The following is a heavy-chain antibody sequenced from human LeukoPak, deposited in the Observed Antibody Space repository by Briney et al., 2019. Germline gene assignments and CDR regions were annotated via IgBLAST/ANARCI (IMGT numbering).Heavy chain of an antibody. CDR2: IYSGGST. CDR1: GFTVSSNY. Sequence: GGSLRLSCAASGFTVSSNYMSWVRQAPGKGLEWVSVIYSGGSTYYADSVKGRFTISRDNSKNTLYLQMNSLRAEDTPVYYCASAIGVTFGVVIAPLSLPPSHWGQGTLVTVSS. D-gene: IGHD3-16*02. V-gene: IGHV3-53*01. J-gene: IGHJ1*01. CDR3: ASAIGVTFGVVIAPLSLPPSH.